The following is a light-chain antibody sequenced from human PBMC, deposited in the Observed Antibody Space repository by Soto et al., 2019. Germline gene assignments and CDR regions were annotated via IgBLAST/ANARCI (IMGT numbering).Light chain of an antibody. Sequence: DIQMTQSPSSLSASVGDRVTITCRASQSISSYLNWYQQKPGKAPKLLIYAASSLQSGVPSRFSGSGSGTDFTLTISILQPEDLATYYCQQSYSTVTGGGGTKVEIK. CDR2: AAS. CDR1: QSISSY. J-gene: IGKJ4*01. CDR3: QQSYSTVT. V-gene: IGKV1-39*01.